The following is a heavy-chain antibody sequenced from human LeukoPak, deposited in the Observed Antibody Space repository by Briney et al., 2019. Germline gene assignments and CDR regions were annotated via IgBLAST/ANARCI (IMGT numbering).Heavy chain of an antibody. V-gene: IGHV1-18*01. CDR2: ISAYNGNT. CDR3: ARGLLATDILTPFDA. D-gene: IGHD3-9*01. Sequence: ASVEVSCKASGGTFSSYAISWVRQAPGQGLEWMGWISAYNGNTNYAQKLQGRLTITTDTSTSTPYMELRSLRSDDTAVYYCARGLLATDILTPFDAWGQGTLVTVSS. CDR1: GGTFSSYA. J-gene: IGHJ5*02.